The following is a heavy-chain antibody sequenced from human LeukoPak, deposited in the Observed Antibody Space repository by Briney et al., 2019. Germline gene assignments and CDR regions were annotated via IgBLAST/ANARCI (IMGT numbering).Heavy chain of an antibody. V-gene: IGHV3-21*01. CDR3: ARVEESASFDP. J-gene: IGHJ5*02. CDR2: ISRSGTHI. Sequence: GGSLRLSCAASGFTFSSYSMNWVRQAPGKGLEWASSISRSGTHIYYADSLKGRFTISRDNAKNSLYLQMNSLRAEDTAVYYCARVEESASFDPWGQGTLVTVSS. D-gene: IGHD3-3*01. CDR1: GFTFSSYS.